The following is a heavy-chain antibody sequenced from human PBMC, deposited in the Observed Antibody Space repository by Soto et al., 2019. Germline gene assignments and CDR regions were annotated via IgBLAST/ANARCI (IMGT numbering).Heavy chain of an antibody. D-gene: IGHD3-22*01. Sequence: SETLSLTCTVSGVSISSYYWSWIRQPPGKGMEWIVYIYYTGSTNYNPSLKSRVTISVDTSKNQFSLKLNSVTAADTAVYFCARHLGYDSSGYYRNLFDPWGQGTLVTVSS. CDR1: GVSISSYY. J-gene: IGHJ5*02. CDR2: IYYTGST. CDR3: ARHLGYDSSGYYRNLFDP. V-gene: IGHV4-59*08.